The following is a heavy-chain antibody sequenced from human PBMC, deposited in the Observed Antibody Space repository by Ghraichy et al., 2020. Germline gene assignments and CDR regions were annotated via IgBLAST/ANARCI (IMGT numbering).Heavy chain of an antibody. D-gene: IGHD5-18*01. CDR3: AKGDYAAWIQLWLSPEFDY. CDR1: GFTFSSYA. CDR2: ISGSGGST. J-gene: IGHJ4*02. Sequence: GGSLRLSCAASGFTFSSYAMSWVRQAPGKGLEWVSAISGSGGSTYYADSVKGRFTISRDNSKNTLYLQMNSLRAEDTAVYYCAKGDYAAWIQLWLSPEFDYWGQGTLVTVSS. V-gene: IGHV3-23*01.